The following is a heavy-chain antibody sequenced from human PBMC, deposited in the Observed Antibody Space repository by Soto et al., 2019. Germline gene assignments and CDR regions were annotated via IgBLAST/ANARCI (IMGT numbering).Heavy chain of an antibody. V-gene: IGHV3-11*01. CDR3: ARDRGYYDSRGYFDY. Sequence: GGSLRLSCAASGFTFSDYYMSWIRQAPGKGLEWVSYISSSDNIIYYADSVKGRFTISRDNAKNSLYLQMNSLRAEDTAVYYCARDRGYYDSRGYFDYWGQGTLVTVSS. D-gene: IGHD3-22*01. CDR1: GFTFSDYY. J-gene: IGHJ4*02. CDR2: ISSSDNII.